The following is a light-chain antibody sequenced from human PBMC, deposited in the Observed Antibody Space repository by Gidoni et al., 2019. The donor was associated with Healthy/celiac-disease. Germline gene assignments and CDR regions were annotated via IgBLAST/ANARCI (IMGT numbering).Light chain of an antibody. CDR2: SNN. CDR1: SSNIGSNT. Sequence: QSVPTQPPSASGTPGQRVTISCSGSSSNIGSNTGNWYQQPPGTATNLLIDSNNQGPSGVPDRFSGSKSGTSASLAISGLQSEDEADYYCAAWDDSLNGGVCGGGTKLTVL. CDR3: AAWDDSLNGGV. J-gene: IGLJ3*02. V-gene: IGLV1-44*01.